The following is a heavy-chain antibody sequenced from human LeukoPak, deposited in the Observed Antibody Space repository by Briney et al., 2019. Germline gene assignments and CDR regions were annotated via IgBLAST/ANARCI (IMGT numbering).Heavy chain of an antibody. J-gene: IGHJ4*02. CDR3: AKGRGPASLFFDY. V-gene: IGHV3-23*01. Sequence: GGSLRLSCAASGFTFSSYAMSWVRQAPGKGLEWVSAISGSGGSTYYADSVKGRFTISRDNSQNTLYLQMNSLRAEDTAVYYCAKGRGPASLFFDYWGQGTLITVSS. CDR1: GFTFSSYA. CDR2: ISGSGGST. D-gene: IGHD2-15*01.